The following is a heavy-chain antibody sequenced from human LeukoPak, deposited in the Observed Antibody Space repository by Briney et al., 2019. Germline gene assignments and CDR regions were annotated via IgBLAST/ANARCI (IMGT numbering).Heavy chain of an antibody. CDR3: ARDRGYCSGGTCYPVYFDY. J-gene: IGHJ4*02. V-gene: IGHV3-21*01. CDR1: GFTFSIYS. D-gene: IGHD2-15*01. Sequence: GGSLRLSCAASGFTFSIYSMSWVRQAPGKGLEWVSSITSSVNYMYYAGSVKGRFTISRDNAKNSLYLQMDSLRAEDTALYYCARDRGYCSGGTCYPVYFDYWGQGTLVTVSS. CDR2: ITSSVNYM.